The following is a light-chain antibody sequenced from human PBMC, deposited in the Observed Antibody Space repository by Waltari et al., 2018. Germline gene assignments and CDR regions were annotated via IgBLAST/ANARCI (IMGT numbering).Light chain of an antibody. V-gene: IGKV2-28*01. CDR1: QSLLDSNGYNY. CDR2: LGS. CDR3: MQSLQTPPWT. J-gene: IGKJ1*01. Sequence: DLVMTQSPLSLPVTPGEPASISCMSSQSLLDSNGYNYLDWYLQKPGQSPQLLIYLGSNRASGVPDRFSGRGSGTDFTLIISRVEAEDVGIYYCMQSLQTPPWTFGQGTKVEIK.